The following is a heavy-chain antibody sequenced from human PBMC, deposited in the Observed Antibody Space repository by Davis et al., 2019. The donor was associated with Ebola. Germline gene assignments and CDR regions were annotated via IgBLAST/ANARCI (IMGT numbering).Heavy chain of an antibody. CDR3: ASLRRTITGMDDGFDI. V-gene: IGHV5-51*01. Sequence: GESLKISCKDSGNSFSSHWIGWVRQMPGKGLEWMGIIYTGDSDTRYSPSFRGPVTISADKSIKTAFLQWSSLKASDTAMYYCASLRRTITGMDDGFDIWGQGTMVTVSS. J-gene: IGHJ3*02. D-gene: IGHD2-8*02. CDR2: IYTGDSDT. CDR1: GNSFSSHW.